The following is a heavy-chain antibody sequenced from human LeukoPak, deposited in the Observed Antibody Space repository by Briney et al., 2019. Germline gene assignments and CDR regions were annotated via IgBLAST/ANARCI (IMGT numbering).Heavy chain of an antibody. CDR1: GFNFRSYW. J-gene: IGHJ3*02. CDR2: ISSDGSDT. D-gene: IGHD2-2*01. CDR3: ASLTSTGSSFDI. Sequence: TGGSLRLSCAASGFNFRSYWMHWVRQAPGKGLVWVSTISSDGSDTTYADSVKGRFTISRDNAKNTLYLQMNSLRAEDTAVYYCASLTSTGSSFDIWGQGTMFTVSS. V-gene: IGHV3-74*01.